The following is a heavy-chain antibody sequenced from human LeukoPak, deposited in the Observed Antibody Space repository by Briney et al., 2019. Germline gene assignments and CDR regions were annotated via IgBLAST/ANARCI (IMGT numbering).Heavy chain of an antibody. CDR2: IYYSGST. Sequence: PSETLSLTCTVSGGSISSSSYYWGWIRQPPGKGLEWIGSIYYSGSTYYNPSLKSRVTISVDTSKNQFSLKLSSVTAADTAVYYCARDIRYYYYMDVWGKGTTVTVSS. CDR1: GGSISSSSYY. V-gene: IGHV4-39*07. J-gene: IGHJ6*03. CDR3: ARDIRYYYYMDV.